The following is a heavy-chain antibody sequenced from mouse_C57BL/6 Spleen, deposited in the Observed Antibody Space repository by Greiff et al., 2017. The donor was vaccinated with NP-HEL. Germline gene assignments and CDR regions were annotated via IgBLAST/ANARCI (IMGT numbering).Heavy chain of an antibody. Sequence: EVKLMESGGALVKPGGSLKLSCAASGFTFSSYTMSWVRQTPEKRLEWVATISGGGGNTYYPDSVKGRFTISRDNAKNTLYLQMSSLRSEDTALYYCANWGFDYWGQGTTLTVSS. CDR2: ISGGGGNT. CDR3: ANWGFDY. CDR1: GFTFSSYT. V-gene: IGHV5-9*01. D-gene: IGHD4-1*01. J-gene: IGHJ2*01.